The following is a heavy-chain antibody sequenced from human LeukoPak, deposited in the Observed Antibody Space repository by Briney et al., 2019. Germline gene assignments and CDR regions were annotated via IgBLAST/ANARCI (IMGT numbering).Heavy chain of an antibody. V-gene: IGHV4-34*01. CDR3: ASSYSLGYCSGSSCYPLYYFDY. D-gene: IGHD2-15*01. J-gene: IGHJ4*02. CDR1: GGSFSGYY. CDR2: INHSGST. Sequence: SETLSLTCAVYGGSFSGYYWSWIRQPPGKGLEWIGEINHSGSTNYNPSLKSRVTISVDTSKNQFSLKLSSVTAADTAVYYCASSYSLGYCSGSSCYPLYYFDYWGQGTLVTVSS.